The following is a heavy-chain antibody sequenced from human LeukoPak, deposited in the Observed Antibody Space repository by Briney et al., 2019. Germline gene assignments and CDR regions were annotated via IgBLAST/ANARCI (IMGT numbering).Heavy chain of an antibody. Sequence: SETLSLTRAVYGGSFSGYYWSWIRQPPGKGLEWIGEINHSGSTNYNPSLKSRVTISVDTSKNQFSLKLSSVTAADTAVYYCARARPLGYCSGGSCYYDYYYGMDVWGQGTTVTVSS. CDR2: INHSGST. CDR3: ARARPLGYCSGGSCYYDYYYGMDV. D-gene: IGHD2-15*01. CDR1: GGSFSGYY. V-gene: IGHV4-34*01. J-gene: IGHJ6*02.